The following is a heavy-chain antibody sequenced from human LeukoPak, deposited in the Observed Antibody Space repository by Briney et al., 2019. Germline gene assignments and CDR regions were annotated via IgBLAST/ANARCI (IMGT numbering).Heavy chain of an antibody. J-gene: IGHJ4*02. CDR2: IYYSGST. V-gene: IGHV4-31*03. CDR1: GGPISSGGYY. Sequence: PSETLSLTCTVSGGPISSGGYYWSWIRQHPGKGLEWIGYIYYSGSTYYNPSLKSRVTISVDTSKNQFSLKLSSVTAADTAVYYCARRVGYCGGDNCYESDSWGQGTLVTVSS. D-gene: IGHD2-15*01. CDR3: ARRVGYCGGDNCYESDS.